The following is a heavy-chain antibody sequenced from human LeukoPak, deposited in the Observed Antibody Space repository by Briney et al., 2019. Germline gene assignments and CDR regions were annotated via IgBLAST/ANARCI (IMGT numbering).Heavy chain of an antibody. CDR1: GGSISSYY. Sequence: PSETLSLTCTVSGGSISSYYWGWIRQPAGKGLEWIGRIFTSGSTNYNPSLKSRVTMSVDTSKNQLSLKLSSVTAADTAVYYCARVYDFWSGFNWFDPWGQGTLVTVSS. D-gene: IGHD3-3*01. J-gene: IGHJ5*02. CDR3: ARVYDFWSGFNWFDP. V-gene: IGHV4-4*07. CDR2: IFTSGST.